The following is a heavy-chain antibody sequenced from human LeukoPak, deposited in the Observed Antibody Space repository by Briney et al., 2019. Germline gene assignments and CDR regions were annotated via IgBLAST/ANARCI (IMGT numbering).Heavy chain of an antibody. J-gene: IGHJ3*02. D-gene: IGHD1-26*01. Sequence: GGSLRLSCAASGFTFSSHAMNWVRQAPGKGLEWISSISTDSLTIKYADFVSGQFTISRDNAEHLLFLQMNSLRAEDTAVYYCARKAQTGSHSGPFDIWGQGTLVPVSS. CDR3: ARKAQTGSHSGPFDI. V-gene: IGHV3-48*04. CDR1: GFTFSSHA. CDR2: ISTDSLTI.